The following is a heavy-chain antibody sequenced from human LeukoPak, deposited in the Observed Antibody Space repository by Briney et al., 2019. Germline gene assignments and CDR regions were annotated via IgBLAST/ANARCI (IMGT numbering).Heavy chain of an antibody. D-gene: IGHD6-6*01. J-gene: IGHJ4*02. CDR2: TNSDGSDT. CDR1: GFSFSGSW. CDR3: ARVSGIAARGDLRNDY. Sequence: GGSLRLSCAASGFSFSGSWMHWVRQAPGKGLVWVSRTNSDGSDTRYADSVKGRFTISRDNAKNTLYLQMNSLRAEDTAVYYCARVSGIAARGDLRNDYWGQGTLVTVSS. V-gene: IGHV3-74*01.